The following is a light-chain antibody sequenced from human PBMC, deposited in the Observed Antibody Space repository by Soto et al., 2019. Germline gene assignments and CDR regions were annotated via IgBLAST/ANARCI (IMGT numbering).Light chain of an antibody. CDR2: EVS. CDR1: SSDVGIYNY. CDR3: RSYAGSDKYV. Sequence: QSVLTQPASVSGSPGQSIAISCTGSSSDVGIYNYVSWYQQHPGKVPRLIIYEVSNRPSGVSNRFSGSKSGNTASLTISGLQAEDEADYYCRSYAGSDKYVFGTGTKGTVL. V-gene: IGLV2-14*01. J-gene: IGLJ1*01.